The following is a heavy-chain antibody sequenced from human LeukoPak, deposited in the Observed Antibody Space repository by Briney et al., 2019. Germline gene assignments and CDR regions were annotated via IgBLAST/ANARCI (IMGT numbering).Heavy chain of an antibody. CDR3: ARVALMYSSSPLDY. CDR1: GFTFSSYA. Sequence: SGGSLRLSCAASGFTFSSYAMHWVRQAPGKGLECVAVISYDGSNKYYADSVKGRFTISRDNSKNTLYLQMNSLRAEDTAVYYCARVALMYSSSPLDYWGQGTLVTVSS. J-gene: IGHJ4*02. CDR2: ISYDGSNK. V-gene: IGHV3-30-3*01. D-gene: IGHD6-6*01.